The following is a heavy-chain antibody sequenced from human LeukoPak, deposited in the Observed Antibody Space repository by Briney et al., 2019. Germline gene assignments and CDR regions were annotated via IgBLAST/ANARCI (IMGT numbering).Heavy chain of an antibody. CDR3: ARARVDTAMVFLGY. D-gene: IGHD5-18*01. CDR2: INPNSGGT. V-gene: IGHV1-2*02. CDR1: GYTFTGYY. Sequence: GASVKVSCKASGYTFTGYYMHWVRQAPGQGLGWVGWINPNSGGTNYAQKFPGRVTMTRDTSISTAYMELSRLRSDDTAVYYCARARVDTAMVFLGYWGQGTLVTVSS. J-gene: IGHJ4*02.